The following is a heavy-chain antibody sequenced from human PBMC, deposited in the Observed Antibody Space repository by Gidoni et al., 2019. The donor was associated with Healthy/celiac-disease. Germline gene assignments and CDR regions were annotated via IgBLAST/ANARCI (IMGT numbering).Heavy chain of an antibody. CDR1: GFTFSSYS. CDR2: ISSSSSYI. CDR3: ARAPVGAPGDY. Sequence: EVQLVESGGGLVKPGGSLRLYCAASGFTFSSYSMNWVRQAPGKGLEWVSSISSSSSYIYYADSVKGRFTISRDNAKNSLYLQMNSLRAEDTAVYYCARAPVGAPGDYWGQGTLVTVSS. D-gene: IGHD1-26*01. J-gene: IGHJ4*02. V-gene: IGHV3-21*01.